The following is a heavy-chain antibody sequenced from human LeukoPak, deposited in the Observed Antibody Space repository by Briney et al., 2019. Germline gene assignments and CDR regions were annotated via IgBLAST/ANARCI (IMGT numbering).Heavy chain of an antibody. CDR3: ASLGSSGYYFADAFDI. Sequence: PGGSLRLSCAASGFTFSSYGMNWVRQAPGKGLEGVSYISSSGSTIYYADSVKGRFTISRDNAKNSLYLQMNSLRAEDTAVYYCASLGSSGYYFADAFDIWGQGTMVTVSS. J-gene: IGHJ3*02. CDR2: ISSSGSTI. CDR1: GFTFSSYG. V-gene: IGHV3-48*04. D-gene: IGHD3-22*01.